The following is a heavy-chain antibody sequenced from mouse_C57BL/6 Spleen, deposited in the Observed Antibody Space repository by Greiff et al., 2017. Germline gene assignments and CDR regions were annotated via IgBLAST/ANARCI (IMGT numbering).Heavy chain of an antibody. CDR2: IFPGSGST. V-gene: IGHV1-75*01. Sequence: VQLQESGPELVKPGASVKISCKASGYTFTDYYINWVKQRPGQGLEWIGWIFPGSGSTYYNEKFKGKATLTVDKSSSTAYMLLSSLTSEDSAVYFCARGNWELNWYFDVWGTGTTVTVPS. CDR1: GYTFTDYY. CDR3: ARGNWELNWYFDV. J-gene: IGHJ1*03. D-gene: IGHD4-1*01.